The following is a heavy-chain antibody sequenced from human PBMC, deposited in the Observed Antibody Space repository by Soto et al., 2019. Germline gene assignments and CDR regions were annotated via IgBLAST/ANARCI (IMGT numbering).Heavy chain of an antibody. J-gene: IGHJ4*02. CDR1: GGSFSGYY. Sequence: SETLSLTCAVYGGSFSGYYWSWIRQPPGKGLEWIGEINHSGSTNYNPSLKSRVTISVDTSKNQFSLKLSSVTAADTAVYYCARLATIEAYWGKGTLVTVSS. V-gene: IGHV4-34*01. CDR3: ARLATIEAY. CDR2: INHSGST. D-gene: IGHD5-12*01.